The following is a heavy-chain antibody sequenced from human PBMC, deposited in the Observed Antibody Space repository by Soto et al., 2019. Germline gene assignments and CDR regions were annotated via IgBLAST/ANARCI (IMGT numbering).Heavy chain of an antibody. Sequence: GGSLRLSCAASGFTFSSYAMRWVRQAPGKGLEWVAVISYDGSNKYYADSVKGRFTISRDNSKKTAHLQMNFLRPEDSAIYYCAKPSSSLEWPPFDPWGQGTLVTVSS. CDR3: AKPSSSLEWPPFDP. V-gene: IGHV3-30-3*01. CDR1: GFTFSSYA. J-gene: IGHJ5*02. D-gene: IGHD3-3*01. CDR2: ISYDGSNK.